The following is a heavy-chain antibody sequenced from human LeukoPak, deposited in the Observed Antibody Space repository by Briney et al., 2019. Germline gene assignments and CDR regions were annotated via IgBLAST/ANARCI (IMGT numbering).Heavy chain of an antibody. CDR1: GYTFTSYY. J-gene: IGHJ4*02. Sequence: ASVKVSCKASGYTFTSYYMHWVRQAPGQGLEWMGWINPNSGGTNYAQKFQGRVTMTRDTSISTAYMELSRLRSDDTAVYYCAIYYGSGSYEGNFDYWGQGTLVTVSS. V-gene: IGHV1-2*02. CDR2: INPNSGGT. D-gene: IGHD3-10*01. CDR3: AIYYGSGSYEGNFDY.